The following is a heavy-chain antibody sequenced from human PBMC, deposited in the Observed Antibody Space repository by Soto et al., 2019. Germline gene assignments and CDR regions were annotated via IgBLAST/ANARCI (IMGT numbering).Heavy chain of an antibody. CDR3: ARRSGARGASQNPRFDP. CDR2: ISYSGNTK. J-gene: IGHJ5*02. CDR1: GFTLSQYP. Sequence: GSLRLSCTTSGFTLSQYPMHWVRQAPGKGLEWVAVISYSGNTKYYADSVKGRFTISKDNSDNTLYLQMNSLRVEDTAVYYCARRSGARGASQNPRFDPWGQGTLVTVSS. D-gene: IGHD1-26*01. V-gene: IGHV3-30*04.